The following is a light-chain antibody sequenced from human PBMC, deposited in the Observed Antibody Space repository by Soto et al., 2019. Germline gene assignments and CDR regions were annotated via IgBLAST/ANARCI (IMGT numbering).Light chain of an antibody. CDR2: DAS. V-gene: IGKV3-11*01. CDR1: ESVSTY. Sequence: EIVLTQSPATLSLSPGERATLSCRATESVSTYLAWYQQKPGRAPRLLIYDASKRATGIPARFSGSGSGTGFTLTISRLEPEDFAVYYCQQRTKWRTFGQGTKVDI. CDR3: QQRTKWRT. J-gene: IGKJ1*01.